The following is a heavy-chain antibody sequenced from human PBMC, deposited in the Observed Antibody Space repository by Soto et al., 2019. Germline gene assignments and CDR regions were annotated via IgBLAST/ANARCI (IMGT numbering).Heavy chain of an antibody. D-gene: IGHD6-19*01. CDR2: ISGSGGST. CDR3: ARRSSGWYFDY. V-gene: IGHV3-23*01. J-gene: IGHJ4*02. CDR1: GFTFSSYA. Sequence: EVQLLESGGGLVQPGGSLRLSCAASGFTFSSYAMNWVRQAPGKGLEWVSVISGSGGSTLYADSVKGRFTISRDNSKNTLYLQMNSLRAEDTAVYYCARRSSGWYFDYWGQGTMVTVSS.